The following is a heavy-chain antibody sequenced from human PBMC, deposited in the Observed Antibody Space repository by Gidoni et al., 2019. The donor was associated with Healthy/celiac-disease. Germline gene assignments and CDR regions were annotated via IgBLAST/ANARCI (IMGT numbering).Heavy chain of an antibody. J-gene: IGHJ4*02. D-gene: IGHD3-9*01. Sequence: EVQLLESGGGLVHPGGCLRLSLAASGFTSRSYAMSWVRQAPRKGLEWVSGISGSGGSTYYADSVKGRFTSTRDNSENTLYLQMNSLRAEDTAVYYCAKVSGYFGWLFTPFDYWGQGTLVTVSS. V-gene: IGHV3-23*01. CDR3: AKVSGYFGWLFTPFDY. CDR1: GFTSRSYA. CDR2: ISGSGGST.